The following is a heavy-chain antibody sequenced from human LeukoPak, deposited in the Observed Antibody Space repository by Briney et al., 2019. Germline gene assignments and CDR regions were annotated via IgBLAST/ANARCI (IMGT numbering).Heavy chain of an antibody. CDR1: GSTFSSYW. CDR2: IKQDGSEK. V-gene: IGHV3-7*01. D-gene: IGHD6-6*01. J-gene: IGHJ6*03. CDR3: ARVDSSSSGPYYYYYYYMDV. Sequence: GGSLRLSCAASGSTFSSYWMSWVRQAPGKGLEWVANIKQDGSEKYYVDSVKGRFTISRDNAKNSLYLQMNSLRAEDTAVYYCARVDSSSSGPYYYYYYYMDVWGKGTTVTVSS.